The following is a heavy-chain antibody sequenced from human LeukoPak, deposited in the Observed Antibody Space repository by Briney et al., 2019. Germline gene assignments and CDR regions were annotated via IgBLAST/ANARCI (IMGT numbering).Heavy chain of an antibody. J-gene: IGHJ3*01. V-gene: IGHV4-4*02. Sequence: TSGTLSLTCAVSGGSISSSDWWAWVRQPPGEGLEWIGEIYHSGSTKYNPSLKGRVTISVDKSKNQFSLKVSSVTAADTAVYYCARDASLQMGAFDVWGHGTMVTVSS. D-gene: IGHD1-1*01. CDR1: GGSISSSDW. CDR2: IYHSGST. CDR3: ARDASLQMGAFDV.